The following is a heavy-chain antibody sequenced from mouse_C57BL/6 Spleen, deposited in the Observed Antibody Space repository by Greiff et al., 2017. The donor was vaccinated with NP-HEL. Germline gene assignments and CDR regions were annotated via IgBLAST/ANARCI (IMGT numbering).Heavy chain of an antibody. Sequence: EVQLQESGGGLVKPGGSLKLSCAASGFTFSDYGMHWVRQAPEKGLEWVAYISSGSSTIYYADTVKGRFTISRDNAKNTLFLQMTSLRSEDTAMYYCARGGGLPGSSYGGYWGQGTTLTVSS. CDR3: ARGGGLPGSSYGGY. CDR1: GFTFSDYG. D-gene: IGHD1-1*01. J-gene: IGHJ2*01. V-gene: IGHV5-17*01. CDR2: ISSGSSTI.